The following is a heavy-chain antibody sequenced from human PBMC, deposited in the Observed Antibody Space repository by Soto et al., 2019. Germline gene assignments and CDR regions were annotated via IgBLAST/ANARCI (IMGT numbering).Heavy chain of an antibody. Sequence: EVQLLESGGGLVQPGGSLRLSCAASGFTFSNYAMSWVRQAPGKGLEWVSVIRGSTESTYYADSVKGRFTISRDNSKNTLYLQMHRLRAEDTAVYYCAKVVRSGYYAAAFDYWGQGTLVTASS. D-gene: IGHD5-12*01. J-gene: IGHJ4*02. CDR3: AKVVRSGYYAAAFDY. V-gene: IGHV3-23*01. CDR1: GFTFSNYA. CDR2: IRGSTEST.